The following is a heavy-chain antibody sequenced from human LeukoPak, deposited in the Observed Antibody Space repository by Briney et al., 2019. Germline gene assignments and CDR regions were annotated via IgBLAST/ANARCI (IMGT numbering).Heavy chain of an antibody. Sequence: QPGGSLRLSCAASGFTFSNYNMNWVRQAPGKGLEWVSYISGSGGSIYYTDSVKGRFTISRDNAKNSLYLQMNSLRAEDTAVYYCSRGRLFGDYWGQGALVTVSS. V-gene: IGHV3-48*04. CDR2: ISGSGGSI. CDR3: SRGRLFGDY. J-gene: IGHJ4*02. CDR1: GFTFSNYN. D-gene: IGHD3-16*01.